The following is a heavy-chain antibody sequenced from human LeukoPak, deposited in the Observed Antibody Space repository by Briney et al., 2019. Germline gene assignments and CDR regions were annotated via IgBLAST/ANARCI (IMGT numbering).Heavy chain of an antibody. CDR1: GFTFSSYW. CDR3: AKDHARRGSYVDY. J-gene: IGHJ4*02. V-gene: IGHV3-7*01. CDR2: IKQDGSEK. D-gene: IGHD1-26*01. Sequence: GGSLRLSCAASGFTFSSYWMSWVRQAPGKGLEWVANIKQDGSEKYYVDSVKGRFTISRDNAKNSLYLQMNSLRAEDTAVYYCAKDHARRGSYVDYWGQGTLVTVSS.